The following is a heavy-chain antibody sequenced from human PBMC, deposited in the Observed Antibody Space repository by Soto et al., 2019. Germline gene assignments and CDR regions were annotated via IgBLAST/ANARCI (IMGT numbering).Heavy chain of an antibody. CDR1: GVSITTSGHY. D-gene: IGHD3-16*01. J-gene: IGHJ6*03. V-gene: IGHV4-31*03. CDR3: ALGMFMDV. Sequence: QVQLQESGPGLVKPSQTLSLSCSVSGVSITTSGHYWNWVRPRPGRGLEWIGYIDSSGTTYYNPSLKTRLAMSVEPSTNQISLKLSSVTAADTALYFCALGMFMDVWGRGTTVIVSS. CDR2: IDSSGTT.